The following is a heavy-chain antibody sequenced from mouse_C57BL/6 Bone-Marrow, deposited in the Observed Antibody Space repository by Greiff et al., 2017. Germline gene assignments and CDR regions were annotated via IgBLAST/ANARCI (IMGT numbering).Heavy chain of an antibody. Sequence: DVKLVESGGGLVQPGGSMKLSCVASGFTFSNYWMNWVRQSPEKGLEWVAQIRLKSDNYATHYAESVKGRFTISSDDSKSSVYLQMNNLRAEDTGIYYCTGLLEVGYWGQGTTLTVSS. V-gene: IGHV6-3*01. CDR2: IRLKSDNYAT. CDR3: TGLLEVGY. J-gene: IGHJ2*01. D-gene: IGHD2-14*01. CDR1: GFTFSNYW.